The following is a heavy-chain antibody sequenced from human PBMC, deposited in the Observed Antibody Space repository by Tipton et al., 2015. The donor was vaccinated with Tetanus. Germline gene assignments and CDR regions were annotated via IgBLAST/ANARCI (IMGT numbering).Heavy chain of an antibody. D-gene: IGHD3-22*01. V-gene: IGHV1-2*02. CDR2: IDPNSGGT. Sequence: QVQLVQSGAEVKKPGASVKVSCKASGYTFTHYGVNWVRQAPGQGLEWMGWIDPNSGGTVYAQKFQGRVTMTRDTSISTAYMELRSLRFDDTAVYYCARDRGDYIYYGMDAWGPGTTVTVS. CDR1: GYTFTHYG. CDR3: ARDRGDYIYYGMDA. J-gene: IGHJ6*02.